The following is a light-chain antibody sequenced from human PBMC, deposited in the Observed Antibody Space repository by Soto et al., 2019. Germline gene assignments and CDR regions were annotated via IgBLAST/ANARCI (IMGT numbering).Light chain of an antibody. CDR2: TTS. J-gene: IGKJ2*01. CDR3: QQGDSTPYT. Sequence: DIQMTQSPSSLSASVGDRVTITCRTSPSINTYLNWYQQKPGKAPNLLIYTTSHLHSGVPSRFSGSGSGTEFTLTISSLQPEDFATYFCQQGDSTPYTFGQGTTLEIK. CDR1: PSINTY. V-gene: IGKV1-39*01.